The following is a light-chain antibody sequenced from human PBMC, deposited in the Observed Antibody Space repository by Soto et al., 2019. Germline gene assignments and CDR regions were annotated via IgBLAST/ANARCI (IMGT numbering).Light chain of an antibody. CDR2: GAS. J-gene: IGKJ1*01. Sequence: EIVLTESPATLSVSPGDRVTLSCTASQSVDINLAWYQQRPGQAPRLLVYGASTKATDMPGRFSGRGSGTEFTLTINNLQSEDFAVYYCQQYRNWPRTFGQGTKVEIK. CDR3: QQYRNWPRT. V-gene: IGKV3-15*01. CDR1: QSVDIN.